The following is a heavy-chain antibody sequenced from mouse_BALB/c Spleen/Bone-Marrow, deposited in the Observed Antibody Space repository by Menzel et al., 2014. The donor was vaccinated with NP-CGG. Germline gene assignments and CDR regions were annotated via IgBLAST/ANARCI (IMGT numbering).Heavy chain of an antibody. D-gene: IGHD6-1*01. V-gene: IGHV1S81*02. CDR1: GYTFTNYY. J-gene: IGHJ4*01. CDR3: SRQCCRTPYYAMDY. Sequence: QVQLKESGAELVKPGASVKLSCKASGYTFTNYYIYWVKQRPGQGLEWIGGINPSNGAIKFTEKFKNRATLTIDKPSSTAYIQRSTLTSEDSAVNYCSRQCCRTPYYAMDYWGQGTSVTVSS. CDR2: INPSNGAI.